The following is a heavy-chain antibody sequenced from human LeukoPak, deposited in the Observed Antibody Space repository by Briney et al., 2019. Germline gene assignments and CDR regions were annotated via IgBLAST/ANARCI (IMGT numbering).Heavy chain of an antibody. V-gene: IGHV5-51*01. CDR1: GYSFTSYR. D-gene: IGHD4-17*01. CDR2: IYPGDSDT. J-gene: IGHJ4*02. Sequence: GESLKISCKGSGYSFTSYRIGWVRQMPGKGLEWMGIIYPGDSDTRYSPSFQGQVTISADKSISTAYLQWSSLKASDTAMYYCARLDPPLDDYGDYGYFDYSGQGTLVTVSS. CDR3: ARLDPPLDDYGDYGYFDY.